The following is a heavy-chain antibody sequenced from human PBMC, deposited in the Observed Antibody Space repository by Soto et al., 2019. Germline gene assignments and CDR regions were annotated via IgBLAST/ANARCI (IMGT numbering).Heavy chain of an antibody. D-gene: IGHD2-21*01. V-gene: IGHV4-31*03. CDR1: GDPISSGGYF. Sequence: QVQLQESGPGLVQPSQTLSLTCTVSGDPISSGGYFWTWIRQHPGKGLEWIGNTYYTGTTYYNPSLKSRVSISVDTSKNQFSLKLTSVTAADKAIYYCARDRVRRDNKPYGMDVWGQGTTVTVSS. CDR2: TYYTGTT. CDR3: ARDRVRRDNKPYGMDV. J-gene: IGHJ6*02.